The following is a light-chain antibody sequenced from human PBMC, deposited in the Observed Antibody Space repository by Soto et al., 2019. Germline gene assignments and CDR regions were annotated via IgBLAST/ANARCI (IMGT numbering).Light chain of an antibody. CDR2: AAS. CDR1: QSIRNY. Sequence: DIHMTQSASSLSASVGDIFTITCRASQSIRNYLNWYQQKPGKAPNLLIHAASSLQSGVPPRLSGSGYGTDLTITISSMQPEDFETYLCQQSYRNPITFGHGTRLEIK. V-gene: IGKV1-39*01. J-gene: IGKJ5*01. CDR3: QQSYRNPIT.